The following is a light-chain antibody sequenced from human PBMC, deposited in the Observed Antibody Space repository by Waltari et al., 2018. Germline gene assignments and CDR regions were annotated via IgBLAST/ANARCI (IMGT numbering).Light chain of an antibody. CDR3: QQFFDYPRT. V-gene: IGKV1-9*01. CDR1: QGISTY. CDR2: AAS. J-gene: IGKJ1*01. Sequence: DIQLTQSPSFLSASVGDRVTITCRASQGISTYFAWYQQKPGKAPKLLISAASTLQSGVPSRVSGSGSGSEFTLTISSLQPEDFATYYCQQFFDYPRTFGQGTKVEIK.